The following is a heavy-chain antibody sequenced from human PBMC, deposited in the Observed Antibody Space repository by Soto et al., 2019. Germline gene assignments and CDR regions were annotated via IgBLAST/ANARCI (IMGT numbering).Heavy chain of an antibody. CDR3: ARDTVTTSDDAFDI. D-gene: IGHD4-17*01. J-gene: IGHJ3*02. V-gene: IGHV4-59*01. Sequence: QVQLQESGPGLVKPSETLSLTCTVSGGSISSYYWTWIRQPPGKRLEWIGYVYYSGSTNYNPSLKSRVTISVVMSKNQFSLKLSSVTAADTAVYYCARDTVTTSDDAFDIWGQGTMVTVSS. CDR2: VYYSGST. CDR1: GGSISSYY.